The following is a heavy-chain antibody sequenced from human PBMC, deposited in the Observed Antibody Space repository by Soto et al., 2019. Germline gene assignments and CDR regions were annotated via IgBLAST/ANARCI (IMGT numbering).Heavy chain of an antibody. CDR3: ARGEQYSGRIFDY. J-gene: IGHJ4*01. CDR2: TYYRSKWYY. Sequence: PLQTLSLTCAITGDSVSSNSAGWSWVRQSPSRGLEWLGRTYYRSKWYYEYAVSVRGRITINPDTSKNQYSLQLNSVTPEDTAVYFCARGEQYSGRIFDYWGQGTLVTAYS. V-gene: IGHV6-1*01. D-gene: IGHD1-26*01. CDR1: GDSVSSNSAG.